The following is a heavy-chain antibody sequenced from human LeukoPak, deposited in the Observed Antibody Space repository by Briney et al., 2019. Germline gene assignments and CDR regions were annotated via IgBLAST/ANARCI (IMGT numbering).Heavy chain of an antibody. Sequence: SETLSLTGTVSGGSISSSSYYWGWIRQPPGKGLEWIGSIYYSGSTYYNPSLKSRVTISVDTSKNQFSLKLSSVTAADTAVYYCARDRGDYSDYWGQGTLVTVSS. V-gene: IGHV4-39*07. D-gene: IGHD4-17*01. J-gene: IGHJ4*02. CDR3: ARDRGDYSDY. CDR1: GGSISSSSYY. CDR2: IYYSGST.